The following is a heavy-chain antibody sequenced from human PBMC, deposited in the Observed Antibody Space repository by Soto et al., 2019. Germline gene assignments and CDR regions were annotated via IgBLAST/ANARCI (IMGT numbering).Heavy chain of an antibody. CDR1: GFTFSSYS. V-gene: IGHV3-21*01. J-gene: IGHJ6*02. CDR2: ISSSSSYI. CDR3: ARDGGNGYYDAFRAYYYYGMDV. D-gene: IGHD3-22*01. Sequence: EVQLVESGGGLVKPGGSLRLSCAASGFTFSSYSMNWVRQAPGKGLEWVSSISSSSSYIYYADSVKGRFTISRDNAKNSLYLQMNSLRAEDTAVYYCARDGGNGYYDAFRAYYYYGMDVWGQGTTDTVSS.